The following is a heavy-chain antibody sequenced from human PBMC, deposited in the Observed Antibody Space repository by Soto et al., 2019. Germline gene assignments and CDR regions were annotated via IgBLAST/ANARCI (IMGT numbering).Heavy chain of an antibody. CDR3: ARVPLGYSYGCHRGMDV. D-gene: IGHD5-18*01. Sequence: QVQLVQSGAEVKKPGSSVKVSCKASGGTFSSYAISWVRQAPGQGLEWMGGIIPIFGTANYAQKFQGRVTITADESTSTAYMELRSLRSEDTAVYYCARVPLGYSYGCHRGMDVWGQGTTVTVSS. CDR2: IIPIFGTA. CDR1: GGTFSSYA. J-gene: IGHJ6*02. V-gene: IGHV1-69*12.